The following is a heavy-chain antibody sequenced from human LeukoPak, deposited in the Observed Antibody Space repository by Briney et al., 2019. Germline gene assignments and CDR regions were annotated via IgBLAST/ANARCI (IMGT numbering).Heavy chain of an antibody. CDR3: ARDPEYYDFWSGSYGMDV. CDR1: GYTFTGYY. D-gene: IGHD3-3*01. CDR2: INPNSGGT. Sequence: ASVKVSCKASGYTFTGYYMHWVRQAPGQGHEWMGWINPNSGGTNYAQKFQGRVTMTRDTSISTAYMELSRLRSDDTAVYYCARDPEYYDFWSGSYGMDVWGQGTTVTVSS. J-gene: IGHJ6*02. V-gene: IGHV1-2*02.